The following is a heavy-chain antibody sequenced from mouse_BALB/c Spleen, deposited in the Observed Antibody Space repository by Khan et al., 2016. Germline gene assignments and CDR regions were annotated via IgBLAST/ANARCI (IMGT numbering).Heavy chain of an antibody. V-gene: IGHV2-9*02. Sequence: QVQLKESGPGLVAPSQSLSITCTVSGFSLTTYGVHWIRQPPGKGLEWLGIIWPGGRTNYNSALISRMSINKDNSKSQVFLKMNSLRTDDTAMYYCARNWEDAMDYWGQGTSVTVSS. CDR2: IWPGGRT. CDR1: GFSLTTYG. J-gene: IGHJ4*01. D-gene: IGHD4-1*01. CDR3: ARNWEDAMDY.